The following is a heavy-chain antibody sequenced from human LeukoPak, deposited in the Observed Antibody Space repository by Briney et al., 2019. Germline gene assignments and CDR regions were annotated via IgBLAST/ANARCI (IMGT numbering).Heavy chain of an antibody. D-gene: IGHD3-10*01. CDR1: GYTFPDSY. V-gene: IGHV1-2*02. CDR2: MDPTTGGT. Sequence: GASVKVSCTASGYTFPDSYMHWVRQARRHELEWMGWMDPTTGGTNYAQKFQGRVTMTRDTSINTGYMELTRLTLDDTGVYYCARALVRGLVKGAWFDPWGQGTLVTVSA. CDR3: ARALVRGLVKGAWFDP. J-gene: IGHJ5*02.